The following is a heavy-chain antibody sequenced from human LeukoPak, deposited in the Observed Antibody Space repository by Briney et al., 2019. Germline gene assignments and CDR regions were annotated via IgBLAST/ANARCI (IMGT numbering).Heavy chain of an antibody. CDR3: ARLENGGYYYYYMDV. CDR2: ISSSGSTI. CDR1: GFTFSSYE. Sequence: PGGSLRLSCAASGFTFSSYEMNWVRQAPGKGLEWVSYISSSGSTIYYAGSVKGGFTISRDNAKNSLYLQMNSLRAEDTAVYYCARLENGGYYYYYMDVWGKGTTVTVSS. J-gene: IGHJ6*03. D-gene: IGHD2-8*01. V-gene: IGHV3-48*03.